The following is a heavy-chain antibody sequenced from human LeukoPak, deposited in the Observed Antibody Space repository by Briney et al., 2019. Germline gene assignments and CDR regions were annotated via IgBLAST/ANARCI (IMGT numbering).Heavy chain of an antibody. Sequence: GGSLRLSCAASGFTFSDYYMTWIRQAPGKGLEWVSYIGSGGSIINYADSVKGRFTISRDNAKNSLYLQMNSLRAEDTAVYYCARDRRYFDTGGLGGPDYWGQGTLVTVSS. J-gene: IGHJ4*02. CDR1: GFTFSDYY. D-gene: IGHD2-8*02. V-gene: IGHV3-11*04. CDR3: ARDRRYFDTGGLGGPDY. CDR2: IGSGGSII.